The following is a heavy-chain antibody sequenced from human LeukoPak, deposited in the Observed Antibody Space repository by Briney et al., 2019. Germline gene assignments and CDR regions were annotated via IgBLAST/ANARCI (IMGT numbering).Heavy chain of an antibody. D-gene: IGHD5-18*01. CDR3: ARGGYSYGRPYYFDY. J-gene: IGHJ4*02. Sequence: PGGSLRLSCAASGFTFSSYWMHWVRQAPGKGLEWVAVISYDGSNKYYADSVKGRFTISRDNSKNTLYLQMNSLRAEDTAVYYCARGGYSYGRPYYFDYWGQGTLVTVSS. CDR1: GFTFSSYW. CDR2: ISYDGSNK. V-gene: IGHV3-30-3*01.